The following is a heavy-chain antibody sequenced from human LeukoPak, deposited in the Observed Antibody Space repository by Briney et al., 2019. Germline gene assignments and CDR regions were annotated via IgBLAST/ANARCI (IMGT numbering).Heavy chain of an antibody. CDR1: GFTFSSYS. CDR3: ARDWGLAVAGTPH. Sequence: SGGSPRLSCAASGFTFSSYSMNWVRQAPGKGLEWVSSISSSSSYIYYADSVKGRFTISRDNAKNSLYLQMNSLRAEDTAVYYCARDWGLAVAGTPHWGQGTLVTVSS. J-gene: IGHJ4*02. D-gene: IGHD6-19*01. V-gene: IGHV3-21*01. CDR2: ISSSSSYI.